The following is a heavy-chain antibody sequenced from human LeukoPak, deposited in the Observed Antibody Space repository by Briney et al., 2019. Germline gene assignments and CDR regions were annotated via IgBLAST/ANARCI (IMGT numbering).Heavy chain of an antibody. CDR1: GGSFSGYY. V-gene: IGHV4-34*01. CDR2: INHSGST. CDR3: ARTDPLLKAGFDY. Sequence: SETLSLTCAVYGGSFSGYYWSWIRKPPGKGLEWIGEINHSGSTNYNPSLKSRVTISVDTSKNQFSLKLSSVTAADTAVYYCARTDPLLKAGFDYWGQGTLVTVSP. J-gene: IGHJ4*02.